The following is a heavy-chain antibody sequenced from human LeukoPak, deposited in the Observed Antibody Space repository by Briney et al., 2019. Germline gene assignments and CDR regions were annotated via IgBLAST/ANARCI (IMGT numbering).Heavy chain of an antibody. CDR3: AKDGVGYSSGWYAVWNRAYPDY. Sequence: PGGSLRLSCAASGFTFSSYGMHWVRQAPGKGLEWVAFIRYVGSNKYYADSVKGRFTISRDNSKNSLYLQMNSLRAEDTAVYYCAKDGVGYSSGWYAVWNRAYPDYWGQETLVTVSS. J-gene: IGHJ4*02. D-gene: IGHD6-19*01. CDR2: IRYVGSNK. V-gene: IGHV3-30*02. CDR1: GFTFSSYG.